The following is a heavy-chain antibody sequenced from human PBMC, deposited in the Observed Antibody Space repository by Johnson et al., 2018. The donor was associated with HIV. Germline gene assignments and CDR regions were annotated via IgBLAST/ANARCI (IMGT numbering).Heavy chain of an antibody. CDR3: ARDSELTGYSSNWDAFDI. V-gene: IGHV3-64*01. CDR2: ISSNGGST. CDR1: GFTFSSYA. D-gene: IGHD6-13*01. J-gene: IGHJ3*02. Sequence: VQLVESGGGLVQPGGSLRLSCAASGFTFSSYAMHWVRQAPGKGLEYVSAISSNGGSTYYANSVKGRFTISRDNSKNTLYLQMGSLRAEDMAVYYCARDSELTGYSSNWDAFDIWGQGTMVTVSS.